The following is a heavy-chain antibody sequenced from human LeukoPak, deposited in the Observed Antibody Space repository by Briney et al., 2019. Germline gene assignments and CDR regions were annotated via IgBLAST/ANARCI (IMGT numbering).Heavy chain of an antibody. V-gene: IGHV3-30*18. J-gene: IGHJ4*02. Sequence: PGGSLRLSCAASGFTFSSYGMHWVRQAPGKVLEWVAVISYDGSNKYYADSVKGRFTISRDNSKNTLYLQMNSLRAEDTAVYYCAKSFSCSGGSCHSFDYWGQGTLVTVSS. CDR1: GFTFSSYG. CDR3: AKSFSCSGGSCHSFDY. D-gene: IGHD2-15*01. CDR2: ISYDGSNK.